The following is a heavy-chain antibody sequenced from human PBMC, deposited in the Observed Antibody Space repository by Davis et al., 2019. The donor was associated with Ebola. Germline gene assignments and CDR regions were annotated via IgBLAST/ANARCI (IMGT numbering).Heavy chain of an antibody. CDR1: GFTFSSYA. CDR2: ISYDGSNK. Sequence: GGSLRLPCAASGFTFSSYAIHWVRQAPGKGLEWVAVISYDGSNKYYADSVKGRFTISRDNSKNTLYLQMNSLRAEDTAVYYCARGRITTDESWYYFDYWGQGTLVTVSS. CDR3: ARGRITTDESWYYFDY. J-gene: IGHJ4*02. V-gene: IGHV3-30*04. D-gene: IGHD3-10*01.